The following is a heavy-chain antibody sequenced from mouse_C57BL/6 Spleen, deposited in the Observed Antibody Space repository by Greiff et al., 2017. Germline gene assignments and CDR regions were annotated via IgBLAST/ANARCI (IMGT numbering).Heavy chain of an antibody. CDR2: IYPGDGDT. CDR1: GYAFSSSW. V-gene: IGHV1-82*01. Sequence: VQLQQSGPELVKPGASVKISCKASGYAFSSSWMNWVKQRPGKGLEWIGRIYPGDGDTNSNGKFKGKATLTADKSSSTAYMQLSSLTSEDSAVYFCAPDYYGSSHWYFDVWGTGTTVTGSS. CDR3: APDYYGSSHWYFDV. J-gene: IGHJ1*03. D-gene: IGHD1-1*01.